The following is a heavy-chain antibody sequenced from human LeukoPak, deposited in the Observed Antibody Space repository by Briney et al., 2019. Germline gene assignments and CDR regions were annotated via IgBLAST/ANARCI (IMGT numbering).Heavy chain of an antibody. CDR2: MGDSGVPT. CDR3: AKVATWTYFDS. CDR1: QFTFTTYA. Sequence: GGSLRLSCAASQFTFTTYAMSWARPAPGRGLEWFSPMGDSGVPTYYQDSAKGLFSLSRDNSQNTLYLHMNSLGADETAVYYCAKVATWTYFDSWGQGTLVTVSS. J-gene: IGHJ4*02. D-gene: IGHD3/OR15-3a*01. V-gene: IGHV3-23*01.